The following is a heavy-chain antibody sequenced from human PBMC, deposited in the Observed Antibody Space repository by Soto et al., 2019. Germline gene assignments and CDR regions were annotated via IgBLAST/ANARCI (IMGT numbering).Heavy chain of an antibody. CDR1: GGSFSAYC. CDR3: ERGTDHGSSTSCKLRRYYYYGMDA. D-gene: IGHD2-2*01. J-gene: IGHJ6*01. V-gene: IGHV4-34*01. Sequence: PQTLSLTSDVYGGSFSAYCWSWIRPPPRKELEWIGEINHSGSTNYNPSRKSRVTISVDTSKNQFSLKLSSVTAADTAVYYCERGTDHGSSTSCKLRRYYYYGMDAGGQGPRVT. CDR2: INHSGST.